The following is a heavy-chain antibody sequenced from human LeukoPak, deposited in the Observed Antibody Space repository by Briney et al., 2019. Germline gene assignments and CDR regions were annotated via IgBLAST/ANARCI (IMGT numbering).Heavy chain of an antibody. CDR2: ITVDLSII. V-gene: IGHV3-48*01. D-gene: IGHD3-9*01. CDR3: VRDKDWAFDY. CDR1: ALTLSSYS. J-gene: IGHJ4*02. Sequence: PGGSLRLSCTSSALTLSSYSMNWVRQAPGKGLEWISHITVDLSIIDYADSVRGRFIISRDKAKNALYLQMNSLRAEDTAVYYCVRDKDWAFDYWGQGTLISVSS.